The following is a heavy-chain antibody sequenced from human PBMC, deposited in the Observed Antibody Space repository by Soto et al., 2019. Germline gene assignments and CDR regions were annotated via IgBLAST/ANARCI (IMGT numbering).Heavy chain of an antibody. CDR3: ARDNYYGSGSYYKGGFDP. Sequence: SETLSLTCTVSGGSISSYYWSWIRQPPGKGLEWIGYIYYSGSTNYNPSLKSRVTISVDTSKNQFSLKLSSVTAADTAVHYCARDNYYGSGSYYKGGFDPWGQGTLVTVSS. CDR1: GGSISSYY. V-gene: IGHV4-59*01. CDR2: IYYSGST. D-gene: IGHD3-10*01. J-gene: IGHJ5*02.